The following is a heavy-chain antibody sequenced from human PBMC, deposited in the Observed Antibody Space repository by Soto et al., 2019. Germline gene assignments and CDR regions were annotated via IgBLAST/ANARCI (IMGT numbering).Heavy chain of an antibody. CDR2: IKSKTDGGTT. V-gene: IGHV3-15*01. J-gene: IGHJ6*02. Sequence: GGSLRLSCAASGFTFSNAWMSWVRQAPGKGLEWVGRIKSKTDGGTTDYAAPVKGRFTISRDDSKNTLFLQMNSLKTEDTAVYYCTTVTIGEDYYGMDVWGQGTTVTVSS. CDR3: TTVTIGEDYYGMDV. CDR1: GFTFSNAW. D-gene: IGHD3-10*01.